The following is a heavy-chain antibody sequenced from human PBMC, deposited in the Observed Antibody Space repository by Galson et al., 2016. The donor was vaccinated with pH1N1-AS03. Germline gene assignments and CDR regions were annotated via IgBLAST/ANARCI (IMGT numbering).Heavy chain of an antibody. CDR3: AIKSAGYGSGSSYFDD. CDR1: GYTFTTFD. V-gene: IGHV1-8*01. D-gene: IGHD3-10*01. CDR2: MNPNSANT. J-gene: IGHJ4*02. Sequence: SVKVSCKASGYTFTTFDINWVRLATGQGLEWMGWMNPNSANTGYAQKFQDRVTMTRNTSISTAYRELSSLRSEDTAVYYCAIKSAGYGSGSSYFDDWGQGTLVTVSS.